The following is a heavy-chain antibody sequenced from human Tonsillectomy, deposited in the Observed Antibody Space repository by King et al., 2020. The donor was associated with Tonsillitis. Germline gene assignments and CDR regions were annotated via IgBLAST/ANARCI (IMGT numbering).Heavy chain of an antibody. CDR3: AKGGYGDYLVTTIFDY. CDR2: ISGSGGST. CDR1: GFTFSSYA. D-gene: IGHD4-17*01. V-gene: IGHV3-23*04. J-gene: IGHJ4*02. Sequence: VQLVESGGGLVQPGGSLRLSCAASGFTFSSYAMSWVRQAPGKGLEWVSDISGSGGSTYYADSVKGRFTIARDNSKNTLYLQMNSLRAEDTAVYYCAKGGYGDYLVTTIFDYWGQGTLVTVSS.